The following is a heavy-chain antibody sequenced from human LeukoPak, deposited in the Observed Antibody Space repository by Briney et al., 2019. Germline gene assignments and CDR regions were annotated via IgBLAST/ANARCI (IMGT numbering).Heavy chain of an antibody. D-gene: IGHD2-2*01. CDR2: INPSGGST. CDR1: GYTFTSYY. CDR3: ARTGYCSSTSCYDWFDP. Sequence: ASVKVSCKASGYTFTSYYMHWVRQAPGQGLEWMGIINPSGGSTSYAQKFQGRVTMTRDTSTSTVYMGLSSLRSEDTAVYYCARTGYCSSTSCYDWFDPWGQGTLVTVS. J-gene: IGHJ5*02. V-gene: IGHV1-46*01.